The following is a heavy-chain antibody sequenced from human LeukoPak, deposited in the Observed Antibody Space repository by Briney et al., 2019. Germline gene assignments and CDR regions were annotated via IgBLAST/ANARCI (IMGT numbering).Heavy chain of an antibody. V-gene: IGHV1-2*06. Sequence: ASVKVFCKASGYTFTGYYMHWVRQAPGQGLEWMGRINPNSGGTNYAQKFQGRVTMTRDTSISTAYMELSRLRSDDTAVYYCARVFTLRATVIPFDYWGQGTLVTVSS. CDR3: ARVFTLRATVIPFDY. CDR2: INPNSGGT. J-gene: IGHJ4*02. CDR1: GYTFTGYY. D-gene: IGHD4-17*01.